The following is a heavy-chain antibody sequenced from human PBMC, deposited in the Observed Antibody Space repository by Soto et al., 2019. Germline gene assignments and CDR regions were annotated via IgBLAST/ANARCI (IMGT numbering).Heavy chain of an antibody. Sequence: EVQLVESGGELVQPGGSLRLSCAGSGFTLNNYWMHWVRQTPGKGLVWVSRINPDGSSTSYADSVKGRFTISRDNAKNTVYLQMNSLRVEDTAAYYCATGSYYYGMDVWGQGTTVTVSS. V-gene: IGHV3-74*01. D-gene: IGHD6-25*01. J-gene: IGHJ6*02. CDR3: ATGSYYYGMDV. CDR2: INPDGSST. CDR1: GFTLNNYW.